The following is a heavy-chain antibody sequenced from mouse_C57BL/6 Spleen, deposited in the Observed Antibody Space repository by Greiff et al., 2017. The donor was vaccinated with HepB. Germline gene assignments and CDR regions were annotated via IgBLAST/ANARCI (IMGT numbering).Heavy chain of an antibody. Sequence: EVQLVESEGGLVQPGSSMKLSCTASGFTFSDYYMAWVRQVPEKGLEWVANINYDGSSTYYLDSLKSRFIISRDNAKNILYLQMSSLKSEDTATYYCARATTPWYFDVWGTGTTVTVSS. CDR2: INYDGSST. CDR3: ARATTPWYFDV. CDR1: GFTFSDYY. J-gene: IGHJ1*03. V-gene: IGHV5-16*01. D-gene: IGHD1-1*01.